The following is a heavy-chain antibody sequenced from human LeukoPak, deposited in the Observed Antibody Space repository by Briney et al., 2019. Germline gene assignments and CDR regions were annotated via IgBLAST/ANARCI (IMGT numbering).Heavy chain of an antibody. D-gene: IGHD5-24*01. J-gene: IGHJ4*02. CDR1: GFTVSSNY. CDR3: ASGLRDGYNPFDY. CDR2: IYSGGST. V-gene: IGHV3-53*01. Sequence: GSLRLSCAASGFTVSSNYMSWVRQAPGKGLEWVSVIYSGGSTYYADSVQGRFTISRDNSKNTLYLQMNSLRAEDTAVYYCASGLRDGYNPFDYWGQGTLVTVSS.